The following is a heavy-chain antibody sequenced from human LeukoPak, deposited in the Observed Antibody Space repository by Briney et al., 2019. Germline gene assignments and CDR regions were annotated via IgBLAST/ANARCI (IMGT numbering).Heavy chain of an antibody. CDR2: IYYSGST. CDR3: ARVSSGYTNWFDP. J-gene: IGHJ5*02. Sequence: SETLSLTCTVSGGSISSYYWSWIRRPPGKGLEWIGYIYYSGSTNYNPSLKSRVTISVDTSKNQFSLKLSSVTAADTAVYYCARVSSGYTNWFDPWGQGTLVTVSS. V-gene: IGHV4-59*01. CDR1: GGSISSYY. D-gene: IGHD3-22*01.